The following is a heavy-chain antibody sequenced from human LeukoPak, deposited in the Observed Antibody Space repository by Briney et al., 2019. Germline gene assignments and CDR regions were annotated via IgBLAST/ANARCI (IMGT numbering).Heavy chain of an antibody. Sequence: SETLSLTCAVYGGSFSGYYWSWIRQPPGKGLEWIGEINHSGSTNYNPSLKSRVTISVDTSKNQFSLKLRSVTAADTAVYYCARGRSSWKISYYGMDLWGLGTMVTVSS. CDR3: ARGRSSWKISYYGMDL. V-gene: IGHV4-34*01. CDR2: INHSGST. D-gene: IGHD6-13*01. J-gene: IGHJ6*02. CDR1: GGSFSGYY.